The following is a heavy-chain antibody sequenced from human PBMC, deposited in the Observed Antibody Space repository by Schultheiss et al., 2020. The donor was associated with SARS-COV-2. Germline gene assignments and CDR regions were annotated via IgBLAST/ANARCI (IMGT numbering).Heavy chain of an antibody. CDR3: ARTLALFDAFDI. CDR2: IYYSGST. D-gene: IGHD3-10*01. J-gene: IGHJ3*02. CDR1: GGSISSYY. Sequence: SQTLSLTCTVSGGSISSYYWSWIRQPTGKGLEWIGYIYYSGSTNYNPSLKSRVTISVDTSKNQFSLKLSSVTAADTAVYYCARTLALFDAFDIWGQGTMVTVSS. V-gene: IGHV4-59*01.